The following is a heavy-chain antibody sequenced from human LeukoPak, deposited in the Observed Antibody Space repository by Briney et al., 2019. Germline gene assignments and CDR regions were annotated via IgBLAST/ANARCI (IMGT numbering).Heavy chain of an antibody. D-gene: IGHD2-15*01. J-gene: IGHJ4*02. CDR3: ARGVLGYCSGGSCYPFDY. CDR2: IIPIFGTA. CDR1: GGTFSSYA. V-gene: IGHV1-69*13. Sequence: SVKVSCKASGGTFSSYAISWVRQAPGQGLEWMGGIIPIFGTANYAQKFQGRVTITADESTSTAYMELSSLRSEDTAVYYCARGVLGYCSGGSCYPFDYWGQGTLATVSS.